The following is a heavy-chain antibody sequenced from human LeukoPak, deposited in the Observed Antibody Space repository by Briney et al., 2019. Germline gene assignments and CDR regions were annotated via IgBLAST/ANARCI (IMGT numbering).Heavy chain of an antibody. CDR1: GFTFDDYA. CDR2: ISWNSGSI. Sequence: AGRSLRLSCAASGFTFDDYAMHWVRQAPGKGLEWVSGISWNSGSIGYADSVKGRFTISRDNAKNSLYLQMNSLGAEDTALYYCAKDKGSSWYGGDAFDIWGQGTMVTVSS. D-gene: IGHD6-13*01. CDR3: AKDKGSSWYGGDAFDI. V-gene: IGHV3-9*01. J-gene: IGHJ3*02.